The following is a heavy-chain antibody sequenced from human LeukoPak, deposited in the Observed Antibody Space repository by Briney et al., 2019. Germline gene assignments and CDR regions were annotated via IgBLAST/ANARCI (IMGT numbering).Heavy chain of an antibody. CDR2: INPNSGGT. D-gene: IGHD6-19*01. CDR3: ATSPLAVAGTHDYYYYMDV. J-gene: IGHJ6*03. V-gene: IGHV1-2*02. CDR1: GYTFTGYY. Sequence: ASVKVSCKASGYTFTGYYMHWVRQAPGQGLEWMGWINPNSGGTNYAQKFQGRVTMTRDTSISTAYMELSSLRSEDTAVYYCATSPLAVAGTHDYYYYMDVWGKGTTVTVSS.